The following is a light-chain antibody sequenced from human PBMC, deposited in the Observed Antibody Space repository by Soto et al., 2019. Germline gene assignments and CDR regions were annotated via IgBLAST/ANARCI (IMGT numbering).Light chain of an antibody. J-gene: IGKJ1*01. Sequence: DIQMTQSPSTLSASVGDRVTITCRASQSSSTSLAWYQQKPGKAPKLLIYKASSLGSGVPSSFSGPGSGTEFTLTITSLQPDDFATYYCQQYSTHFRSFGHGTKVEIK. CDR2: KAS. CDR3: QQYSTHFRS. V-gene: IGKV1-5*03. CDR1: QSSSTS.